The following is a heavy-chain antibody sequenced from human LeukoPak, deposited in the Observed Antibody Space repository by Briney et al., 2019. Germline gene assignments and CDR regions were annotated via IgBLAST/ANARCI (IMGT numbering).Heavy chain of an antibody. CDR3: AKFTRTLVRGALVN. V-gene: IGHV3-23*01. CDR1: GFTFSTYA. Sequence: GGSLRLSCAASGFTFSTYAMSWVRQAPGKGLEWVSAIGGSGGSTYYADSVKGRFTISRDDSKNTLYLQMNSLRAEDTAIYYCAKFTRTLVRGALVNWGQGTLVTVSS. J-gene: IGHJ4*02. D-gene: IGHD3-10*01. CDR2: IGGSGGST.